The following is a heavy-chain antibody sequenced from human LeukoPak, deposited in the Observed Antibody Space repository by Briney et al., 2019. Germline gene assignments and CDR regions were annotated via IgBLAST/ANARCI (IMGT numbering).Heavy chain of an antibody. D-gene: IGHD2-2*01. J-gene: IGHJ4*02. CDR1: GYTFTSYY. Sequence: GASVKVSCKASGYTFTSYYMHWARQAPGQGLEWMGIINPSGGSTSYAQKFQGRVTMTRDTSTSTVYMELSSLRSEDTAVYYCARDLGYCSSTSCYPLDYWGQGTLVTVSS. CDR3: ARDLGYCSSTSCYPLDY. V-gene: IGHV1-46*01. CDR2: INPSGGST.